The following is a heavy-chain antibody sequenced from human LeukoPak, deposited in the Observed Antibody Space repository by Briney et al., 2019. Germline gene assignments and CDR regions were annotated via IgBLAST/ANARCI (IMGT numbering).Heavy chain of an antibody. CDR2: IYPNSGGT. Sequence: ASVSVSCKASGYTFTGYYMHWVRQAPGQGVEWMGWIYPNSGGTKYAQKFQGRVTMTRDTSISTAYLELSRLRSADTAVYYCAREHMTRVPLDYWGQGTLVTVSS. V-gene: IGHV1-2*02. D-gene: IGHD4-11*01. CDR1: GYTFTGYY. J-gene: IGHJ4*02. CDR3: AREHMTRVPLDY.